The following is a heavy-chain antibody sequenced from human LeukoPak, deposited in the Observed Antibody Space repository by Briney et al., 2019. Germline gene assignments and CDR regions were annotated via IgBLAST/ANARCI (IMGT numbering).Heavy chain of an antibody. CDR2: IYYSGST. Sequence: SETLSLTCTVSGGSISSSSYYWGWIRQPPGKGLEWIGSIYYSGSTYYNPSLKSRVTISVDTSKNQFSLKLSSVTAADTAVYYCARDQYDFWSGYFGYHDYWGQGTLVTVSS. CDR1: GGSISSSSYY. J-gene: IGHJ4*02. CDR3: ARDQYDFWSGYFGYHDY. D-gene: IGHD3-3*01. V-gene: IGHV4-39*07.